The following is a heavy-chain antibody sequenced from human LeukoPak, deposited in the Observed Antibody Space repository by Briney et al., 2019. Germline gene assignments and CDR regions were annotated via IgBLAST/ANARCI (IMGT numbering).Heavy chain of an antibody. CDR3: ASFAPGIAVAAQPRRFDY. CDR1: GYTFTGYY. D-gene: IGHD6-19*01. J-gene: IGHJ4*02. V-gene: IGHV1-2*06. Sequence: ASVKVSCKASGYTFTGYYMHWVRQAPGQGLEWMGRINPNSGGTNYAQKFQGRVTMTWDTSISTAYMELSRLRSDDTAVYYCASFAPGIAVAAQPRRFDYWGQGTLVTVSS. CDR2: INPNSGGT.